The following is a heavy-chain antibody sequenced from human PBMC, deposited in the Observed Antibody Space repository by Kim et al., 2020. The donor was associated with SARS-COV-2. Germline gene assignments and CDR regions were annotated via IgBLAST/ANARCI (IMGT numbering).Heavy chain of an antibody. CDR3: ARNIKGAYYGSGKEYFDY. J-gene: IGHJ4*02. Sequence: KSRVNISVDTSKNQFSLKLSSVTAADTAVYYCARNIKGAYYGSGKEYFDYWGQGTLVTVSS. D-gene: IGHD3-10*01. V-gene: IGHV4-39*07.